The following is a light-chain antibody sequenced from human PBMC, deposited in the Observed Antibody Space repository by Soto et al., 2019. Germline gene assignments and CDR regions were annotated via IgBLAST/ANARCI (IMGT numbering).Light chain of an antibody. CDR1: QPVSSSY. Sequence: EIVLTQSPGILSLSPGERATLSCRASQPVSSSYLAWYQQTPGQAPRLLICGASTRATGIADRFSGSGAGTDIPLTISRLAPEYFAVYYCQQSGISTRPFGQGTKVDI. V-gene: IGKV3-20*01. CDR2: GAS. CDR3: QQSGISTRP. J-gene: IGKJ1*01.